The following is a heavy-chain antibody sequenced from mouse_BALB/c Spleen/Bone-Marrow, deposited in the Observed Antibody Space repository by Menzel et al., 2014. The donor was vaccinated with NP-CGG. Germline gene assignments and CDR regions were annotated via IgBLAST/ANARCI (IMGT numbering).Heavy chain of an antibody. Sequence: VQLQQPGPELVKPGASVKMSCKASGYTFTSYVMHWVKQKPGQGHEWIGNINPYNDNTKYNEKFKGKATLTSDKSSSTAYMELSSLTSEDSAVYYCARSLYGYDWYFDVWGAGTTVTVSS. D-gene: IGHD2-2*01. J-gene: IGHJ1*01. CDR3: ARSLYGYDWYFDV. CDR2: INPYNDNT. CDR1: GYTFTSYV. V-gene: IGHV1-14*01.